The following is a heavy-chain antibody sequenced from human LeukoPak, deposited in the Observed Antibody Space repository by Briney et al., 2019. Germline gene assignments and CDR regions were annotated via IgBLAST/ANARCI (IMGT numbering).Heavy chain of an antibody. J-gene: IGHJ6*03. Sequence: GGSLRLSCAASGFTFSTYWMHWVRQAPGKGQVWVSGINSDGGSTSYADSVKGRFTISRDNAKNALYLQINSLRAEDTAVYYCARGVQSSLYYYYYYYMDVWGKGTTVTVSS. V-gene: IGHV3-74*01. D-gene: IGHD1-1*01. CDR3: ARGVQSSLYYYYYYYMDV. CDR1: GFTFSTYW. CDR2: INSDGGST.